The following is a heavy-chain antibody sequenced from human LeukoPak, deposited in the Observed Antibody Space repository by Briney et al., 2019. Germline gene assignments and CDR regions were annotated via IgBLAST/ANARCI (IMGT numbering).Heavy chain of an antibody. CDR3: ARLQREIAAAFRWFDP. Sequence: PGESLKISCKGSGYSFTSHWIGWVRQMPVKGLEWMGIIYPGDSDTRYSPSFQGQVTISADKSISTAYLQWSSLKASDTAMYYCARLQREIAAAFRWFDPWGQGTLVTVSS. CDR2: IYPGDSDT. D-gene: IGHD6-13*01. V-gene: IGHV5-51*01. CDR1: GYSFTSHW. J-gene: IGHJ5*02.